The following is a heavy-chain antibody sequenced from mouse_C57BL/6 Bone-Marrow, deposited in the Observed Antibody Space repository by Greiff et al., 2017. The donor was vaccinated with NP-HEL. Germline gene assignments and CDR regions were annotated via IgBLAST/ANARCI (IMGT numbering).Heavy chain of an antibody. CDR2: IYPRDGST. CDR3: AREKFYYGSSYAAWFAY. J-gene: IGHJ3*01. CDR1: GYTFTDHT. Sequence: QVQLQQSDAELVKPGASVKISCKVSGYTFTDHTIHWMKQRPEQGLEWIGYIYPRDGSTKYNEKFKGKATLTADKSSSTAYMQLNSLTSEDSAVYFCAREKFYYGSSYAAWFAYWGQGTLVTVSA. D-gene: IGHD1-1*01. V-gene: IGHV1-78*01.